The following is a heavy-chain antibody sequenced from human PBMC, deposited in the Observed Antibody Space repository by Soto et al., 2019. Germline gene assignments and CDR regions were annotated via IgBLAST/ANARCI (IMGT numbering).Heavy chain of an antibody. Sequence: PXEXLQIYCKCSGYXFTSYLISWVRHMPGKGLEFMGRIDPSDSYTNYSTSFQGHVTISADKSIITAYLQWSSMKASDTPMSYCARIPLYGSGSYALDYWGQGTLGTVSS. CDR1: GYXFTSYL. V-gene: IGHV5-10-1*01. CDR2: IDPSDSYT. J-gene: IGHJ4*02. D-gene: IGHD3-10*01. CDR3: ARIPLYGSGSYALDY.